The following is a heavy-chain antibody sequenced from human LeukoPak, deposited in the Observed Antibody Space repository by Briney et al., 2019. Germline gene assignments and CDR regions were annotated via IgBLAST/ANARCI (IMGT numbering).Heavy chain of an antibody. CDR1: GFTFSSYW. CDR2: IKQDGSEK. Sequence: PGGSLRPSCAASGFTFSSYWMSWVRQAPGKGLEWVANIKQDGSEKYYVDSVKGRFTISRDNAKNSLYLQMNSLRAEDTAVYYCARDRCSSTSCYDYAWYFDLWGRGTLVTVSS. J-gene: IGHJ2*01. CDR3: ARDRCSSTSCYDYAWYFDL. V-gene: IGHV3-7*01. D-gene: IGHD2-2*01.